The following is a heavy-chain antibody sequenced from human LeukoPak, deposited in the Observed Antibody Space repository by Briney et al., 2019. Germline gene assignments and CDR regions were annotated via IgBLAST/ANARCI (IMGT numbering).Heavy chain of an antibody. Sequence: PSQTLSLTCTVSGGSISSGAYYWSWIRQPPGKGLEWIGYIYYSGSTYYNPSVKSRVTISVDTSKNQFSLKLSSVAAADTAVYYCARSYYGSGSSFYAFDVWGQGTMVTVSS. CDR3: ARSYYGSGSSFYAFDV. V-gene: IGHV4-30-4*01. D-gene: IGHD3-10*01. J-gene: IGHJ3*01. CDR1: GGSISSGAYY. CDR2: IYYSGST.